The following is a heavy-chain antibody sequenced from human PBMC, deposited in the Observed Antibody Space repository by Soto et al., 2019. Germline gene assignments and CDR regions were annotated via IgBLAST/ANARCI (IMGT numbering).Heavy chain of an antibody. J-gene: IGHJ6*02. Sequence: GGSLRLSCAASGFTFSSYAMHWVRQAPGKGLEWVAVISYDGSNKYYADSVKGRFTISRDNSKNTLYLQMNSLRAEDTAVYYCARESSGWSYYYNGMDVWGQGTTVTVSS. CDR1: GFTFSSYA. CDR3: ARESSGWSYYYNGMDV. D-gene: IGHD6-19*01. V-gene: IGHV3-30-3*01. CDR2: ISYDGSNK.